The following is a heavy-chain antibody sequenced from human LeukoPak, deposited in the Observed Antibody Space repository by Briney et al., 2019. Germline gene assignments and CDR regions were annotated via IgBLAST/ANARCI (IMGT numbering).Heavy chain of an antibody. D-gene: IGHD3-22*01. CDR2: IYYSGST. CDR3: ARGASGYYDSSGYPIFEYFQH. J-gene: IGHJ1*01. V-gene: IGHV4-59*01. CDR1: GGSISSYY. Sequence: SETLPLTCTVSGGSISSYYWSWIRQPPGKGLEWIGYIYYSGSTNYNPSLKSRVTISVDTSKNQFSLKLSSVTAADTAVYYCARGASGYYDSSGYPIFEYFQHWGQGTLVTVSS.